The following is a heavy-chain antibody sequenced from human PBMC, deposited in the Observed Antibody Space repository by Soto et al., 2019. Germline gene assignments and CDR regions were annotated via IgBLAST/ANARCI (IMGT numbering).Heavy chain of an antibody. CDR3: ARQNYAGYGGYDSAFDT. V-gene: IGHV5-51*01. D-gene: IGHD5-12*01. Sequence: EVQLVQSGAEVKKPGESLKISCQGSGYTFTTYWVGWVRQRPGKGLGWMGNIYPGDSDVKYSPSFQGQVTISVDKSISTAYLQWNSLKASDTAVYYCARQNYAGYGGYDSAFDTWGQGTLVTVSS. J-gene: IGHJ4*02. CDR2: IYPGDSDV. CDR1: GYTFTTYW.